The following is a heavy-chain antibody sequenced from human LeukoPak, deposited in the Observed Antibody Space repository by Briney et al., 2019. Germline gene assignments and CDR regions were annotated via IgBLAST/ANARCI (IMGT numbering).Heavy chain of an antibody. D-gene: IGHD3-10*01. CDR3: AKAPTRTGSYLYMDV. V-gene: IGHV3-23*01. Sequence: PGGSLRLSCAASGFTFSSYAMSWVRQAPGKGLEWVSTISNSDGNTYYADSVKGRFTISRDNSKNSLYLQMNSLRTEDTALYYCAKAPTRTGSYLYMDVWGKGTTVTVSS. CDR1: GFTFSSYA. CDR2: ISNSDGNT. J-gene: IGHJ6*03.